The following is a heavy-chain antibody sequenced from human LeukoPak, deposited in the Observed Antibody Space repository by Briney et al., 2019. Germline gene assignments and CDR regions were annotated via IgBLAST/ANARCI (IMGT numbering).Heavy chain of an antibody. V-gene: IGHV1-8*03. J-gene: IGHJ6*03. D-gene: IGHD6-13*01. CDR3: ARAPLTPGYSSSLSSYYYYYYMDV. Sequence: GGSLRLSCAASGFTFSSYDINWVRQATGQGLEWMGWMNPNSGNTGYAQKFQGRVTITRNTSISTAYMELSSLRSEDTAVYYCARAPLTPGYSSSLSSYYYYYYMDVWGKGTTVTVSS. CDR2: MNPNSGNT. CDR1: GFTFSSYD.